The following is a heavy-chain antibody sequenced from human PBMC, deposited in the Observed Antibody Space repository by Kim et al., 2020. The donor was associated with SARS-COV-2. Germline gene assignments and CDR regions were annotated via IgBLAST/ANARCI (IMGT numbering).Heavy chain of an antibody. CDR2: ISYDGSNK. Sequence: GGSLRLSCAASGFTFSNYGMHWVRQAPGKGLEWVAVISYDGSNKYYADSVKGRFTISRDNSKNTLYLQMNSLRAEDTAVYYCANGYDSSGLGAFDICGQGTMGTVSS. CDR1: GFTFSNYG. D-gene: IGHD3-22*01. CDR3: ANGYDSSGLGAFDI. J-gene: IGHJ3*02. V-gene: IGHV3-30*18.